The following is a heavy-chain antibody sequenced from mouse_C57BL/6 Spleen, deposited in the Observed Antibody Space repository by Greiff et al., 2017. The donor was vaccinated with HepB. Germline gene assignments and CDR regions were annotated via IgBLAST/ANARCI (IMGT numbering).Heavy chain of an antibody. CDR2: IYPGSGNT. CDR1: GYTFTDYY. D-gene: IGHD1-1*01. Sequence: VQLQQSGAELVRPGASVKLSCKASGYTFTDYYINWVKQRPGQGLEWIARIYPGSGNTYYNEKFKGKATLTAEKSSSTAYMQLSSLTSEDSAVYFCARSGYYGSWYFDVWGTGTTVTVSS. CDR3: ARSGYYGSWYFDV. J-gene: IGHJ1*03. V-gene: IGHV1-76*01.